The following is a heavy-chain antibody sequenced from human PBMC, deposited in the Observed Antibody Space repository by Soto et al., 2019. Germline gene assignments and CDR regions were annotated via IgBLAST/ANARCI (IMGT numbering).Heavy chain of an antibody. V-gene: IGHV1-69*12. CDR2: IIPIFGTA. Sequence: QVQLVQSGAAVKKPGSSVKVSCKASGGTFSSYAISWVRQAPGQGLEWMGGIIPIFGTANYAQKFQGRVTITADESTSXAXXELSSLRSEDTAVYYCARVVVGSYGGYYYYYGMDVWGQGTTVTVSS. CDR3: ARVVVGSYGGYYYYYGMDV. CDR1: GGTFSSYA. D-gene: IGHD1-26*01. J-gene: IGHJ6*02.